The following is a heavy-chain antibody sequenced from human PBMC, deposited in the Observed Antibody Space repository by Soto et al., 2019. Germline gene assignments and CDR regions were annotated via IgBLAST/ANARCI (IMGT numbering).Heavy chain of an antibody. V-gene: IGHV3-53*01. D-gene: IGHD5-12*01. J-gene: IGHJ5*02. CDR3: ARELSGSWYNWFDP. CDR2: IHSDVTT. CDR1: GFSVSSNS. Sequence: EMQLVESGGGLIQPGGSLRLSCAASGFSVSSNSMSWVRQAPGKGLEWVSVIHSDVTTYYADSVKGRFIIPRDNSKDTLYLQMNRLRAEDTAVYYWARELSGSWYNWFDPWGQGTLVTVSS.